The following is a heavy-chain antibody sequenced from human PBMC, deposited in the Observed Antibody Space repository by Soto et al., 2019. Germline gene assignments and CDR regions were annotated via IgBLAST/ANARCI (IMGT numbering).Heavy chain of an antibody. Sequence: HPGGSLRLSCAASGFTFSSYAMSWVRQAPGKGLEWVSAISGSGGSTYYADSVKGRFTISRDNSKNTLYLQMNSLRAEDTAVYYCAKVGRPSYYYDSSGYHDYWGQGTLVTVSS. CDR3: AKVGRPSYYYDSSGYHDY. CDR2: ISGSGGST. D-gene: IGHD3-22*01. CDR1: GFTFSSYA. J-gene: IGHJ4*02. V-gene: IGHV3-23*01.